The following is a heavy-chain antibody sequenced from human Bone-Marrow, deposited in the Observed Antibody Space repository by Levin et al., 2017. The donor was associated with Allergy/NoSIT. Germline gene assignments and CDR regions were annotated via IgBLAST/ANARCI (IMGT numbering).Heavy chain of an antibody. J-gene: IGHJ4*02. Sequence: KVSCKVSGYRFSDHWIGWVRQTPGKGLEWMGIIFPSDSDTKYSPSFQGHVTFSVDESINTAYLQWTSLKASDTAMYYCGRHDLGHTGHHYIDFWGQGTLVTVSS. V-gene: IGHV5-51*01. CDR1: GYRFSDHW. CDR3: GRHDLGHTGHHYIDF. CDR2: IFPSDSDT. D-gene: IGHD3/OR15-3a*01.